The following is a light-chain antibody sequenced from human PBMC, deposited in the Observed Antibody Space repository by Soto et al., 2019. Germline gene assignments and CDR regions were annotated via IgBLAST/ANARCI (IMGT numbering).Light chain of an antibody. CDR3: QQYYGTRYT. CDR2: WAS. V-gene: IGKV4-1*01. Sequence: DIVMTQSPDSLALSLGERATINCKSSQSVLYSSNNNNYLAWYQQKPGQPPKLLISWASTRESGVPDRFSGSGSGTDFTLSISSLQAEDVAVYYRQQYYGTRYTFGQGTKLEIK. CDR1: QSVLYSSNNNNY. J-gene: IGKJ2*01.